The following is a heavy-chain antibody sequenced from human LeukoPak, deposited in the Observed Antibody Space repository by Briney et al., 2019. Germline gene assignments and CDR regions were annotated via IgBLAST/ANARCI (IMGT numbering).Heavy chain of an antibody. CDR2: ISGSGGST. J-gene: IGHJ4*02. V-gene: IGHV3-23*01. CDR3: ANPELLSAIWDY. CDR1: GFTFSSYA. D-gene: IGHD1-26*01. Sequence: GGSLRLSCAASGFTFSSYAMSWVRQAPGKGLEWVSAISGSGGSTYYADSVKGRFTISRDNSKNTLCLQMNSLRAEDTAVYYCANPELLSAIWDYWGQGTLVTVSS.